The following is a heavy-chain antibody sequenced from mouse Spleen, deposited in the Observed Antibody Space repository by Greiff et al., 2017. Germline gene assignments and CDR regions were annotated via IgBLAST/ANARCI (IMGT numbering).Heavy chain of an antibody. J-gene: IGHJ3*01. CDR2: IDPENGNT. Sequence: LVESGAELVRPGALVKLSCKASGFNIKDYYMHWVKQRPEQGLEWIGWIDPENGNTIYDPKFQGKASITADTSSNTAYLQLSSLTSEDTAVYYCASSYYGNLAWFAYWGQGTLVTVSA. D-gene: IGHD2-10*01. V-gene: IGHV14-1*02. CDR3: ASSYYGNLAWFAY. CDR1: GFNIKDYY.